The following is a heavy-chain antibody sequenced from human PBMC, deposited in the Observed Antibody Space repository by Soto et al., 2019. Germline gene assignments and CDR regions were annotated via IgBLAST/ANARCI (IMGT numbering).Heavy chain of an antibody. D-gene: IGHD3-22*01. CDR1: GFTFSSYG. Sequence: QVQLVESGGGVVEPGRSLRLSCAASGFTFSSYGMHWVRQAPGKGLEWLAGISYDGSKNYYADSVKGRLTVSRDKSQNTLYMQVHTPRPADTAVYYCAKSKVLVVMTTTSDYWGQGTLVTVSS. CDR2: ISYDGSKN. J-gene: IGHJ4*02. V-gene: IGHV3-30*18. CDR3: AKSKVLVVMTTTSDY.